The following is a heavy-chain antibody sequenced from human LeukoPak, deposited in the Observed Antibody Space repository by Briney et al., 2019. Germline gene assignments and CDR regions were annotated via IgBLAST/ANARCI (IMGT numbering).Heavy chain of an antibody. V-gene: IGHV4-34*01. CDR1: GGSFSGYY. CDR2: INHSGST. CDR3: ARSVVVAATPTDY. D-gene: IGHD2-15*01. Sequence: PSETLSLTCAVYGGSFSGYYWSWIRQPPGKGLEWIGEINHSGSTNYNPSLKSRVTISVDTSKNQFSLKPSSVTAAGTAVYYCARSVVVAATPTDYWGQGTLVTVSS. J-gene: IGHJ4*02.